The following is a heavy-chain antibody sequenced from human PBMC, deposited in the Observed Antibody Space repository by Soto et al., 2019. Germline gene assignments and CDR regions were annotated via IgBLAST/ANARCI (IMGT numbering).Heavy chain of an antibody. CDR3: ARLYCSSTSCYEDPRYYYYYLDV. CDR1: GGSISSYY. CDR2: IYYSGST. V-gene: IGHV4-59*08. D-gene: IGHD2-2*01. Sequence: ASETLSLTCTVSGGSISSYYWSWIRQPPGKGLEWIGYIYYSGSTNYNPSLKSRVTISVDTSKNQFSLKLSSVTAADTAVYYCARLYCSSTSCYEDPRYYYYYLDVWGKGTTVTVSS. J-gene: IGHJ6*03.